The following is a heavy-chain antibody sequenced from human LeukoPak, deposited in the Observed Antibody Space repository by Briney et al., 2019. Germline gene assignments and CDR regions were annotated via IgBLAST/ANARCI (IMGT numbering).Heavy chain of an antibody. D-gene: IGHD3-22*01. CDR3: ARAETWGYYDSSGYYDY. CDR2: TYYRSKWYN. J-gene: IGHJ4*02. V-gene: IGHV6-1*01. Sequence: SQTHSLTCAISGDSVSSNSAAWNWIRQSPSRGLEWLGRTYYRSKWYNDYAVSVKSRITINPDTSKSQFSLQLNSVTPEDTAVYYCARAETWGYYDSSGYYDYWGQGTLVTVSS. CDR1: GDSVSSNSAA.